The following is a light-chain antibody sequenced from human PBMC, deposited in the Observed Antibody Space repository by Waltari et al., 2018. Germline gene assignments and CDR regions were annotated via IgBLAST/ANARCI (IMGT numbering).Light chain of an antibody. Sequence: SYVLTQPPSVSVAPGKTARITCGGDNIGGNTVHWYQQKEGQAPVLVIYYDSDRPSGIPERFSGSNSGNTATLTISRVEAGDEADYYCQVWDGDSDHRVFGGGTKLTVL. V-gene: IGLV3-21*04. CDR2: YDS. CDR3: QVWDGDSDHRV. J-gene: IGLJ2*01. CDR1: NIGGNT.